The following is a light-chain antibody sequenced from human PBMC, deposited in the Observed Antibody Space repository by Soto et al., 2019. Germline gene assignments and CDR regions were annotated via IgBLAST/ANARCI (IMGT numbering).Light chain of an antibody. J-gene: IGKJ1*01. CDR3: QQYAGSPRT. CDR2: SAS. V-gene: IGKV3-20*01. CDR1: QNLGTLY. Sequence: EIVLTQSPGTLSLSPGERGTLSCRASQNLGTLYLAWFQQKSGQAPRLLIYSASRRATGIPDRFTGSGSGTDFTLTINRVEPEDFAVYFCQQYAGSPRTFGQGTKVKIK.